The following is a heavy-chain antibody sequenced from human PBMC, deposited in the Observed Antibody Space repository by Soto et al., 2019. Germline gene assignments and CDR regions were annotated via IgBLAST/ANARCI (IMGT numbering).Heavy chain of an antibody. CDR1: GFIFSSYS. D-gene: IGHD1-26*01. CDR2: INDNGRRT. J-gene: IGHJ4*02. CDR3: ARDVELQSFDY. Sequence: GGSLRLSCEASGFIFSSYSMHWVRQAPGKGLVWVSRINDNGRRTNYADSVKGRFTMSRDNAQNTVYLQMNSLRAEDTAVYYCARDVELQSFDYWGQGIXVTVSS. V-gene: IGHV3-74*01.